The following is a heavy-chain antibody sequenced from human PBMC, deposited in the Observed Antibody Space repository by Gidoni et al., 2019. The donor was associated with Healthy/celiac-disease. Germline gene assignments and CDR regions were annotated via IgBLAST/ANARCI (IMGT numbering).Heavy chain of an antibody. D-gene: IGHD6-6*01. CDR3: TRLQLVSDY. CDR2: IRSKANSYAT. V-gene: IGHV3-73*02. J-gene: IGHJ4*02. CDR1: GFTFSGSA. Sequence: EVQLVESGGGLVQPGGSLTLSCAASGFTFSGSAMHWVRQASGKGLEWVGRIRSKANSYATAYAASVKGRFTISRDDSKNTAYLQMNSLKTEDTAVYYCTRLQLVSDYWGQGTLVTVSS.